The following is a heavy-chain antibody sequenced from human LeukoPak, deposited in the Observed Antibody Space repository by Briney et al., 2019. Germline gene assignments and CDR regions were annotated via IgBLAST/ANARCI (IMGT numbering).Heavy chain of an antibody. D-gene: IGHD3-10*02. J-gene: IGHJ4*02. CDR1: GGSTSDYY. CDR3: ARGGTLFTYFDS. Sequence: SETLSLTCSVSGGSTSDYYWNWIRQPAGQGLEWLGRIYYTGNTAYIPSLESRLTMSLDTAKNQFSLKVTSVTAADTAVYYCARGGTLFTYFDSWGQGTLVTVSS. V-gene: IGHV4-4*07. CDR2: IYYTGNT.